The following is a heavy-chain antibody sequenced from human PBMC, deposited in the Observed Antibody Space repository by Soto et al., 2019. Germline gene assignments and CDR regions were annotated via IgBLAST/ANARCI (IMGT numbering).Heavy chain of an antibody. D-gene: IGHD3-10*01. J-gene: IGHJ6*02. CDR1: GFTFSSYA. CDR2: ISYDGSNK. Sequence: GGSRRLSCAASGFTFSSYAMHWVRQAPGKGLEWVAVISYDGSNKYYADSVKGRFTISRDNSKNTLYLQMNSLRAEDTAVYYCAGDGVVRFYGMDVWGQGTTVTVSS. CDR3: AGDGVVRFYGMDV. V-gene: IGHV3-30-3*01.